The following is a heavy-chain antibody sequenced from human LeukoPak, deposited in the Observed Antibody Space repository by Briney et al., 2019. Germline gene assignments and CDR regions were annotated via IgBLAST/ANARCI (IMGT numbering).Heavy chain of an antibody. CDR2: IYTSGST. D-gene: IGHD5-12*01. V-gene: IGHV4-61*02. CDR3: ARYSGYDSRFDY. Sequence: SETLSLTCTVSGGSISSGSYYGSWIRQPAGKGLEWIGRIYTSGSTNYNPSLKSRVTISVDTSKNQFSLKLSSVTAADTAGYYCARYSGYDSRFDYWGQGTLVTVSS. J-gene: IGHJ4*02. CDR1: GGSISSGSYY.